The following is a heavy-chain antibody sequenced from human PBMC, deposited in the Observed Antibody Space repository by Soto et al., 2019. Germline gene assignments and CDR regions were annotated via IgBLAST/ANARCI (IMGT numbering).Heavy chain of an antibody. CDR3: ARSPYYYDSSNYYGY. D-gene: IGHD3-22*01. V-gene: IGHV3-48*02. CDR1: GFTFSSYG. Sequence: GGSLRLSCAASGFTFSSYGMNWVRQAPGKGLEWVSYISSSSTTIYYADSVKGRFTIFRDNAKNSLYLQLNSLRDEDTAVYYCARSPYYYDSSNYYGYWGQGT. CDR2: ISSSSTTI. J-gene: IGHJ4*02.